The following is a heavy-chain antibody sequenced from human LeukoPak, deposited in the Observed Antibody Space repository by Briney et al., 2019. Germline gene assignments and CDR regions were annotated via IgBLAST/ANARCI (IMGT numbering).Heavy chain of an antibody. V-gene: IGHV3-23*01. D-gene: IGHD4-11*01. Sequence: PGGSLRLSCAASGFTFSSYAMSWVRQAPGKGLEWVSAISGSGGSTYYADSVKGRFTISRDNSKNTLYLQMSSLRAEDTAVYYCAKDMEVGTTAFDYWGQGTLVTVSS. CDR2: ISGSGGST. CDR3: AKDMEVGTTAFDY. CDR1: GFTFSSYA. J-gene: IGHJ4*02.